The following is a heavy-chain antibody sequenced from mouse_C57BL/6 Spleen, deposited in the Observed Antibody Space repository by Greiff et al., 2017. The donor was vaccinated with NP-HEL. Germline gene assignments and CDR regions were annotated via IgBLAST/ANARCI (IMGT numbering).Heavy chain of an antibody. Sequence: VQLQQSGAELVKPGASVKLSCTASGFNIKDYYMHWVKQRTEQGLEWIGWIDPEDGETKYATKFQGKATITADTSSNTAYLQLSSLTSEDTAVYYCARGPHYYAMDYWGQGTSVTVSS. J-gene: IGHJ4*01. V-gene: IGHV14-2*01. CDR1: GFNIKDYY. CDR2: IDPEDGET. CDR3: ARGPHYYAMDY.